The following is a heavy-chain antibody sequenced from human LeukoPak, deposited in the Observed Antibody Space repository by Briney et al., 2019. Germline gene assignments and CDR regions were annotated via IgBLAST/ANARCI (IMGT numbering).Heavy chain of an antibody. Sequence: PGGSLRLPCAASGFNFNIYWMSWVRQAPGKGLEWVANIKHDGSEKYYVDSVKGRFTISRDNAKNSLYLQMSSLRADDTAVYYCARYFSGGSCFDYWGQGTLVTVSS. CDR1: GFNFNIYW. D-gene: IGHD2-15*01. CDR3: ARYFSGGSCFDY. J-gene: IGHJ4*02. CDR2: IKHDGSEK. V-gene: IGHV3-7*01.